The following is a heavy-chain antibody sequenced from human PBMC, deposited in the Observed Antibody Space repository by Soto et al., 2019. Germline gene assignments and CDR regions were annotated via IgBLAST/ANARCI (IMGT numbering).Heavy chain of an antibody. D-gene: IGHD3-10*01. CDR3: ARVKPPPSGNNFDY. CDR2: INHSGST. J-gene: IGHJ4*02. Sequence: PSETLSLTCAVYGGSFSGYYWSWIRQPPGKGLEWIGEINHSGSTNYNPSLKSRVTISVDTSKNQFSLKLSSVTAADTAVYYCARVKPPPSGNNFDYWGQGTLVTVSS. V-gene: IGHV4-34*01. CDR1: GGSFSGYY.